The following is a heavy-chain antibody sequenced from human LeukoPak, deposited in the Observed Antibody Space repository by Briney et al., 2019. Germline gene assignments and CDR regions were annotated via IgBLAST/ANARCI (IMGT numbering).Heavy chain of an antibody. CDR3: ARHEGSGSYYSY. V-gene: IGHV5-51*01. Sequence: GEPLKISCKGSGYSFTTYWIGWVRQMPGKGLEWMGIISPDSDTRYSPSFQGHVTISVDRSINTAYLQWSSLKASDTAMYFCARHEGSGSYYSYWGQGTLVTVSS. D-gene: IGHD1-26*01. CDR2: ISPDSDT. CDR1: GYSFTTYW. J-gene: IGHJ4*02.